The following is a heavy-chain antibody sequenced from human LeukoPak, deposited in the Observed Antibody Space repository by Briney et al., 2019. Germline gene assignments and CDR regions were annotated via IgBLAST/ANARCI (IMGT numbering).Heavy chain of an antibody. CDR2: ISSNGGTT. Sequence: GGSLRLPCSASGFNFRTFAMHWVRQAPGQGLEFVSSISSNGGTTNYADSVKGRFTISRDNSKNTLYLQLSSLRLEDTAVYYCVKEVIHDYGGYGGYFQHWGHGTQVTVFS. CDR3: VKEVIHDYGGYGGYFQH. V-gene: IGHV3-64D*09. D-gene: IGHD4-17*01. J-gene: IGHJ1*01. CDR1: GFNFRTFA.